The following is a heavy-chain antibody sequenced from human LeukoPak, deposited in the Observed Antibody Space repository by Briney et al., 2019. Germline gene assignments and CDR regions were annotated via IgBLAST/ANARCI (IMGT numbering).Heavy chain of an antibody. CDR3: AREPGGSSYYYYYGMDV. Sequence: EASVKVSCKASGYTFTSYGISWVRQAPGQGLEWMGWISAYNGNTNYAQKLQGRVTMTTDTSTSTAYMELRSLRSDDPAVYYCAREPGGSSYYYYYGMDVWGQGTTVTVSS. V-gene: IGHV1-18*01. CDR1: GYTFTSYG. CDR2: ISAYNGNT. J-gene: IGHJ6*02. D-gene: IGHD1-26*01.